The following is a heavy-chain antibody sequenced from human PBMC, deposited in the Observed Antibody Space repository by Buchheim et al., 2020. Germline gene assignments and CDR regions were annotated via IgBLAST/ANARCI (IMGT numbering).Heavy chain of an antibody. CDR2: ISYTGSS. V-gene: IGHV4-30-4*01. D-gene: IGHD6-6*01. CDR3: ARSSIAATGSVWNFDL. J-gene: IGHJ2*01. CDR1: GGSIGSGDFY. Sequence: QVQLQESGPGLVKPSQTLSLTCTVSGGSIGSGDFYWSWIRQTPGKGLEWIGYISYTGSSYYTPSLKSRVSISEATSKNQFSLKLGSVTAADTAVFFCARSSIAATGSVWNFDLWGRGT.